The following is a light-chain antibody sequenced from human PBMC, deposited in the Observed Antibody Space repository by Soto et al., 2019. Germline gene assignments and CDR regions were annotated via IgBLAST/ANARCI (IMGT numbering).Light chain of an antibody. CDR3: QQRSNWLT. J-gene: IGKJ4*01. V-gene: IGKV3-11*01. Sequence: EIVLTQSPVTLSLSPGERAALSCRASQSVSSYLAWYQQKPGQAPRLLIYDASSRATGIPARFSGSGSGTDFTLTISSLEPEDFAVYYCQQRSNWLTFGGGTKVEMK. CDR2: DAS. CDR1: QSVSSY.